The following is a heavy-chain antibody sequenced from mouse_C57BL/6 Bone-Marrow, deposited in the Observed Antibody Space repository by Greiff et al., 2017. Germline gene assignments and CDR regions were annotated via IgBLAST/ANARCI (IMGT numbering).Heavy chain of an antibody. CDR1: GFSFNTYA. Sequence: EVMLVESGGGLVQPKGSLKLSCAASGFSFNTYAMNWVRQAPGKGLEWVARIRSKSNNYATYYADSVKDRFTISSDDSESMLYLQMNNLKTEDTAMYYCVRDYYGSSFAWFAYWGQGTLVTVSA. J-gene: IGHJ3*01. CDR2: IRSKSNNYAT. V-gene: IGHV10-1*01. CDR3: VRDYYGSSFAWFAY. D-gene: IGHD1-1*01.